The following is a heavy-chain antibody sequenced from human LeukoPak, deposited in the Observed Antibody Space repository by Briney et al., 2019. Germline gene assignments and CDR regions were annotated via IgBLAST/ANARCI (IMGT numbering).Heavy chain of an antibody. J-gene: IGHJ4*02. D-gene: IGHD6-6*01. CDR2: ISGSGGST. CDR3: AKGISSIAALLYDY. Sequence: GSLRLSCAASGFTFSSYAMSWVRQAPGKRLELVSAISGSGGSTYYADSVKGRFTISRDNSKDTLYLQMNSLRAEDTAVYYCAKGISSIAALLYDYWGQGTLVTVSS. CDR1: GFTFSSYA. V-gene: IGHV3-23*01.